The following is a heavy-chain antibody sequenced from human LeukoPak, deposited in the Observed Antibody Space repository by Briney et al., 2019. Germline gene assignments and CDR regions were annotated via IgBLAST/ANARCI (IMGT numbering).Heavy chain of an antibody. CDR1: GGSTTSHY. CDR2: INYSGDT. J-gene: IGHJ6*03. Sequence: SETLSLTCTVSGGSTTSHYWTWVRQSPGKGLEYIAYINYSGDTNYNPSRRSRVTISVDTSKNQFSLKLSSVSAADTAVYYCARLFGDTALRVHYHYMDVWGKGTTVTVSS. V-gene: IGHV4-59*11. CDR3: ARLFGDTALRVHYHYMDV. D-gene: IGHD3-3*01.